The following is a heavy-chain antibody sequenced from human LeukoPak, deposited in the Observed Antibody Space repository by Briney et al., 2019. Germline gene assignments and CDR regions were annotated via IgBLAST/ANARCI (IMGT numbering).Heavy chain of an antibody. J-gene: IGHJ4*02. CDR1: GFTFSGYW. V-gene: IGHV3-7*01. D-gene: IGHD4-17*01. CDR2: INKDGSER. Sequence: GGSLRLSCAASGFTFSGYWMSWVRQAPGKGLEWVANINKDGSERYNVDSVKGRFTISRDNANKSLYLQMNCLRAEDTSVYYCARESKGRSKIDYWGQGTLVTVSS. CDR3: ARESKGRSKIDY.